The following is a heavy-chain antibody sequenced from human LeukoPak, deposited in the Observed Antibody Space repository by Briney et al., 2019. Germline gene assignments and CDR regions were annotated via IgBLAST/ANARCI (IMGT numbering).Heavy chain of an antibody. D-gene: IGHD2-21*02. V-gene: IGHV4-59*12. CDR3: ARDIVVVTATNYYYYMDV. J-gene: IGHJ6*03. CDR1: GGSISNYY. CDR2: IYYSGTT. Sequence: PSETLSLTCTVSGGSISNYYWNWIRQPPGKGLEWIGYIYYSGTTNYNPSLKSRVTMSVDTSKNQFSLKLSSVTAADTAVYYCARDIVVVTATNYYYYMDVWGKGTTVTISS.